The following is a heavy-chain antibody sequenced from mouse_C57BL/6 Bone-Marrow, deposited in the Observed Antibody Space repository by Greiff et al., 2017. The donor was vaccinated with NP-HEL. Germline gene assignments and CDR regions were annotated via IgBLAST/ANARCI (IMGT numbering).Heavy chain of an antibody. Sequence: QVQLKQPGAELVKPGASVKLSCKASGYTFTSYWMHWVKQRPGRGLEWIGRIDPNSGGTKYNEQFKSKATLTVDKPSSTAYMQLSSLKSEDSAVYYCARKRGDDGNDGYFDVWGTGTTVTVSS. CDR3: ARKRGDDGNDGYFDV. V-gene: IGHV1-72*01. CDR2: IDPNSGGT. D-gene: IGHD2-3*01. J-gene: IGHJ1*03. CDR1: GYTFTSYW.